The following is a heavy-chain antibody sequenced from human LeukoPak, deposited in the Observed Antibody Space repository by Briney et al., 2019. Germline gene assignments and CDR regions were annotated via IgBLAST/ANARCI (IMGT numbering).Heavy chain of an antibody. Sequence: SETLSLTCTVSGGSICTYYWSWIRQPPGKGLEWIGHIYYSGTTNHNPPLKSRVTTSVDTPNNQFALKLSSVTAADTAVYYCARPYSGTYYDAFETWGRGTMVTVSS. CDR3: ARPYSGTYYDAFET. CDR1: GGSICTYY. D-gene: IGHD1-26*01. CDR2: IYYSGTT. V-gene: IGHV4-59*01. J-gene: IGHJ3*02.